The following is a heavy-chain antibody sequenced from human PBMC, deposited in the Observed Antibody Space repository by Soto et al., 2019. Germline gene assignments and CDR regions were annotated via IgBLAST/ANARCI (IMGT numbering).Heavy chain of an antibody. D-gene: IGHD2-15*01. CDR3: ARDLGEDIVPFR. V-gene: IGHV1-18*01. CDR1: GYTFTSYG. J-gene: IGHJ4*02. CDR2: SSAYNGNT. Sequence: QVQLVQSGAEVKKPGASVKFSCKASGYTFTSYGISWVRQAPGQGLEWMGWSSAYNGNTNYAQKLHGRVTMTTDTSTSTAYMELRSLRSDDTAVSSCARDLGEDIVPFRWGQGTLVTVSS.